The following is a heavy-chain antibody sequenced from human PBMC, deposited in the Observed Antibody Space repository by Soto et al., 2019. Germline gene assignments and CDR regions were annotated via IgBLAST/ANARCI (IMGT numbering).Heavy chain of an antibody. Sequence: QVQLQESGPGLVKPSETLSLTCTVSSDSIAGGNWWSWVRQPPGLGLEWIGEVFHTGGTNYNPSLKSRVTMEVDKSKTQVSLKLISATAADTAVYYCARVFSAGSGWMYYFDFWGQGTLVSVSS. CDR2: VFHTGGT. V-gene: IGHV4-4*02. D-gene: IGHD6-19*01. J-gene: IGHJ4*02. CDR1: SDSIAGGNW. CDR3: ARVFSAGSGWMYYFDF.